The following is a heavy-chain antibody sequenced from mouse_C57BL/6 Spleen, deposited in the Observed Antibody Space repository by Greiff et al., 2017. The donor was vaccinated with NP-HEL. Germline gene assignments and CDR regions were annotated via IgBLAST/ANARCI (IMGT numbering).Heavy chain of an antibody. CDR2: INPNYGTT. CDR3: AREVYYYGSSYVPFAY. D-gene: IGHD1-1*01. V-gene: IGHV1-39*01. J-gene: IGHJ3*01. CDR1: GYSFTDYN. Sequence: EVKLVESGPELVKPGASVKISCKASGYSFTDYNMNWVKQSNGKSLEWIGVINPNYGTTSYNQKFKGKATLTVDQSSSTAYMQLNSLTSEDSAVYYCAREVYYYGSSYVPFAYWGQGTLVTVSA.